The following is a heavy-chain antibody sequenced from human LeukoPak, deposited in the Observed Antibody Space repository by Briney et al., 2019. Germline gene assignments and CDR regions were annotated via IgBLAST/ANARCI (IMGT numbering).Heavy chain of an antibody. J-gene: IGHJ3*02. CDR3: ARVGVVVVTDAFDI. CDR2: IYHDGST. CDR1: GGSISSSTYY. D-gene: IGHD2-21*02. V-gene: IGHV4-39*07. Sequence: PSETLSLTCTVSGGSISSSTYYWGWIRQPPGKGLEWIGNIYHDGSTYYNPSLKSRVTISIDTSKNQFSLKLSSVTAADTAVYYCARVGVVVVTDAFDIWGQGTMVTVS.